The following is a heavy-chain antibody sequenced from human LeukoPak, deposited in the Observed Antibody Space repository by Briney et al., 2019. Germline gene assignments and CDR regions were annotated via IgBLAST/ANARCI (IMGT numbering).Heavy chain of an antibody. V-gene: IGHV3-30*02. D-gene: IGHD2-15*01. J-gene: IGHJ4*02. CDR2: IRYDGSNK. CDR3: AKDGWRGCSGGSCYPLFDY. CDR1: GSTFSSYG. Sequence: GGSLRLSCAASGSTFSSYGMHWVRQAPGKGLEWVAFIRYDGSNKYYADSVKGRFTISRDNSKNTLYLQMNSLRAEDTAVYYCAKDGWRGCSGGSCYPLFDYWGQGTLVTVSS.